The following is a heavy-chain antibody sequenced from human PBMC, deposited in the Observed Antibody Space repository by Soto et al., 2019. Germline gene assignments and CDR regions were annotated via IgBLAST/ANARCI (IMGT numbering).Heavy chain of an antibody. D-gene: IGHD2-15*01. V-gene: IGHV4-34*01. CDR2: INHSGST. Sequence: QVQLQQWGAGLLKPSETLSLTCAVYGGSFSGFYWSWIRQPPGKGLEWIGEINHSGSTNYNPSLKSRVTIPADTSKNQFSLQLSCVTAADTAVYYCVSKLGSCTGGSCNWYFDLWGRGTLVTVSS. J-gene: IGHJ2*01. CDR1: GGSFSGFY. CDR3: VSKLGSCTGGSCNWYFDL.